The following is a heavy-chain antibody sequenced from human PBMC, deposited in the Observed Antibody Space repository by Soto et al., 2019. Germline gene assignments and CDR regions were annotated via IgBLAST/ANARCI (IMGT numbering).Heavy chain of an antibody. V-gene: IGHV4-34*01. CDR2: INHSGST. D-gene: IGHD6-13*01. CDR3: ARVIGKAASFDY. J-gene: IGHJ4*02. CDR1: GGSFSGYY. Sequence: SETLSLTCAVYGGSFSGYYWSWIRQPPGKGLEWIGEINHSGSTNYNPSLKSRVTISVDTSKNQFSLKLSFVTAADTAVYYCARVIGKAASFDYWGQGTLVTVSS.